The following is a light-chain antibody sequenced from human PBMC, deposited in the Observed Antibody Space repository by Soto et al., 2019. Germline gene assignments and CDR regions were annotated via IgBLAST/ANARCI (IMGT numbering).Light chain of an antibody. J-gene: IGKJ1*01. V-gene: IGKV1-5*03. CDR1: QNIYSW. CDR2: KAS. Sequence: DIQLTQSPSTLSASVGDRVTLTCRASQNIYSWLAWYQQKPGKAPKLLIYKASTLETGVPSRFSGSGSGTEFTLTISSLQPDDFATYCCQQYNRYSPTTFGQGTKVEIE. CDR3: QQYNRYSPTT.